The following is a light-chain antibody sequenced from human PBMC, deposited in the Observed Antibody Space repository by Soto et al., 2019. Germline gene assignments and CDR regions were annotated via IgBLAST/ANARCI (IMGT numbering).Light chain of an antibody. CDR1: QSVSRY. CDR2: DAS. CDR3: QQRSNWPPYT. Sequence: EIVLTQSPATLSLSPGERATLSCRASQSVSRYLAWYQQKPGQAPRLLIYDASNRATGIPARFSGSGSGTDFTLTISSLEPEDFAVDYCQQRSNWPPYTGGQGTKREIK. J-gene: IGKJ2*01. V-gene: IGKV3-11*01.